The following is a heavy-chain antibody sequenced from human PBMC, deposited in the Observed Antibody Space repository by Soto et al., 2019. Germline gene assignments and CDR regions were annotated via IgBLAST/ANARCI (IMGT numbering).Heavy chain of an antibody. CDR3: ARRNSGSKVYNWFDP. D-gene: IGHD6-19*01. Sequence: QVQLQESGPGLVKPSETLSLTCTVSGGSISSYYWSWIRQPPGKGLEWIGYIYYSGSTNYNPSLKSRVPIXXDXSXIQFSLKLSSVTAADTAVYYCARRNSGSKVYNWFDPWGQGTLVTVSS. CDR1: GGSISSYY. V-gene: IGHV4-59*01. J-gene: IGHJ5*02. CDR2: IYYSGST.